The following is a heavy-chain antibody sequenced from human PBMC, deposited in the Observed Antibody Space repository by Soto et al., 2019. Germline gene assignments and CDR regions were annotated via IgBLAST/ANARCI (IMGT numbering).Heavy chain of an antibody. CDR3: ARGDSFTSSWYWFDS. Sequence: ASVKVSCKASGYTFTTYEINGVRQSTLQWLDWMGCMNPNNGNTGFAQKFQGRVTMTRNTSISTAYMELSSLTSEDTAVYYCARGDSFTSSWYWFDSWGQGTPVTVSS. D-gene: IGHD6-13*01. J-gene: IGHJ5*01. CDR2: MNPNNGNT. V-gene: IGHV1-8*01. CDR1: GYTFTTYE.